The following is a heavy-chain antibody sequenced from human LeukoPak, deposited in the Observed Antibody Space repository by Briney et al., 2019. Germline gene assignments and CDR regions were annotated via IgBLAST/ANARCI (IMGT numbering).Heavy chain of an antibody. CDR3: ARVVWRLVYFDY. D-gene: IGHD6-19*01. V-gene: IGHV4-39*01. Sequence: SETLSLTCTVSGGSISSSSYYWGWIRQPPGKGLEWIGSIYYSGSTYYNPSLKSRVTISVDTSKNQFSLKLSSVTAADTAVYYCARVVWRLVYFDYWGQGTLVTVSS. CDR2: IYYSGST. J-gene: IGHJ4*02. CDR1: GGSISSSSYY.